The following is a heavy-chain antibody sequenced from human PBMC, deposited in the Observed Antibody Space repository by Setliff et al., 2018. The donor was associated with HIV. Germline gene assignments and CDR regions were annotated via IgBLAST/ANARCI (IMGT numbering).Heavy chain of an antibody. CDR2: FHSSGGA. J-gene: IGHJ4*02. D-gene: IGHD6-13*01. CDR1: GGSISGNTYY. V-gene: IGHV4-61*02. CDR3: ARGRGSSSSWPIDY. Sequence: TLSLTCTVSGGSISGNTYYWTWIRQPAGKAPEWIGRFHSSGGADYNPSLKSRLTISVDTSKNQYSLKLSSVTAADTAVYFCARGRGSSSSWPIDYWGQGTLVTVSS.